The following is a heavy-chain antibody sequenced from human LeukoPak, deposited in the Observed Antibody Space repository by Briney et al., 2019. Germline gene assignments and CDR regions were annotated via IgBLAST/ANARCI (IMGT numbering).Heavy chain of an antibody. CDR1: GFTFSSYE. D-gene: IGHD6-13*01. J-gene: IGHJ4*02. V-gene: IGHV3-48*03. CDR3: AREAGSSWFAPLDY. Sequence: GGSLRLSCAASGFTFSSYEMNWVRPAPGKGLEWVSYINSSGSSIYYADSVKGRFTISRDNAKNSLYLQMNSLRAEDTAVYYCAREAGSSWFAPLDYWGQGTLVTVSS. CDR2: INSSGSSI.